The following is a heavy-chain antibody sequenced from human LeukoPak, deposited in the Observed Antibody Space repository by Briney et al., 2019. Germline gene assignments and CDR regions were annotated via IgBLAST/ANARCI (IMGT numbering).Heavy chain of an antibody. CDR1: GFTFNSYA. Sequence: QAGGSLRLSCAASGFTFNSYAMSWVRQAPGKGLEWVSAISDSGANTYYAVSVRGRFTISRDNLNSLRAEDTAIYYCAKDAGRSDVDYFDYWGQGTLVTVSS. CDR3: AKDAGRSDVDYFDY. CDR2: ISDSGANT. D-gene: IGHD1-26*01. V-gene: IGHV3-23*01. J-gene: IGHJ4*02.